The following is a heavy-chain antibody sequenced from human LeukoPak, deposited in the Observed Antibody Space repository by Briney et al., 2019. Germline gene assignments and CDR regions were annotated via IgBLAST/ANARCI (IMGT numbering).Heavy chain of an antibody. CDR3: ARDEGSYYGFDY. Sequence: PSETLSLTCTVSGGSISSSSYYWGWIRQPPGKGLEWIGSIYYSGSTYYNPSLKSRVTISVDTSKNQFSLKLSSVTAADTAVYYCARDEGSYYGFDYWGQGTLVTVSS. CDR1: GGSISSSSYY. V-gene: IGHV4-39*07. CDR2: IYYSGST. D-gene: IGHD1-26*01. J-gene: IGHJ4*02.